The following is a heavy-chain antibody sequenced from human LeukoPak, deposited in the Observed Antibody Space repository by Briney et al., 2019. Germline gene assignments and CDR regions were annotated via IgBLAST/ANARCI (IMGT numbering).Heavy chain of an antibody. Sequence: GGSLRLSCAASGFTLSSYAMHWVRQAPGKGLEYVSAISSNGGSTYYANSVKGRFTISRDNSKNTLYLQMGSLRAEDMAVYYCTRTARYCSSTSCYLDYWGQGTLVTVSS. V-gene: IGHV3-64*01. CDR2: ISSNGGST. CDR3: TRTARYCSSTSCYLDY. J-gene: IGHJ4*02. D-gene: IGHD2-2*01. CDR1: GFTLSSYA.